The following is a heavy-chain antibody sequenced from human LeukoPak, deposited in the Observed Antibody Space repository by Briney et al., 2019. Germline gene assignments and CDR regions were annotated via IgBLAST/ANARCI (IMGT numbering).Heavy chain of an antibody. D-gene: IGHD4-23*01. V-gene: IGHV4-30-4*08. J-gene: IGHJ4*02. CDR1: GGSISSGDYY. Sequence: SETLSLTCTVSGGSISSGDYYWSWIRQTPGKGLEWIGYIYYSGSTYYNPSLKSRVTISVDTSKNQFSLKLSSVTAADTAVYYCARVNGGSLFDYWGQGTLVTVSS. CDR3: ARVNGGSLFDY. CDR2: IYYSGST.